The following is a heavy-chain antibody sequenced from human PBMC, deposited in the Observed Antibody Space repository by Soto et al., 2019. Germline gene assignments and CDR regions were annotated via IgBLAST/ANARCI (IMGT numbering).Heavy chain of an antibody. V-gene: IGHV1-46*02. Sequence: AASVKVSCKPSGYTFNTYYLHWVRQAPGQALEWMGVIHPSGGGTTYAQKFLGRVTVTRDTSTSTVFMELSSLRSDDTAVYYCARGGHIAVVTASFDDWGQGTLVTVSS. CDR3: ARGGHIAVVTASFDD. J-gene: IGHJ4*02. CDR2: IHPSGGGT. CDR1: GYTFNTYY. D-gene: IGHD2-21*02.